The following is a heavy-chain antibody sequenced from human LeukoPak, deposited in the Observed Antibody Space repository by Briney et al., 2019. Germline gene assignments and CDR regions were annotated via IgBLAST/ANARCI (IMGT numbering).Heavy chain of an antibody. CDR3: AQYDSSGYYCIY. CDR2: IYHRGST. J-gene: IGHJ4*02. D-gene: IGHD3-22*01. CDR1: GYSVSSGYY. Sequence: PSETLSLTCTISGYSVSSGYYWGWIRQPPGKGLEWIGSIYHRGSTYYNPSLKSRVTISVDTSKNQFSLNLSSVTAADTAVYYCAQYDSSGYYCIYWGQGTLVTVSS. V-gene: IGHV4-38-2*02.